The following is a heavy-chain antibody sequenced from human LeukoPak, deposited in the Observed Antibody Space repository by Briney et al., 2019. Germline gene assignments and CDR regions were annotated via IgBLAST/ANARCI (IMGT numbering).Heavy chain of an antibody. J-gene: IGHJ4*02. D-gene: IGHD2-2*01. V-gene: IGHV1-69*13. CDR2: IIPIFGTA. CDR1: GGTFSSYA. CDR3: ARDPGYCSSTSCYGGFDY. Sequence: ASVKVSCKASGGTFSSYAISWVRQAPGQGLEWMGGIIPIFGTANYARKFQGRVTITADESTSTAYMELSSLRSEDTAVYYCARDPGYCSSTSCYGGFDYWGQGTLVTVSS.